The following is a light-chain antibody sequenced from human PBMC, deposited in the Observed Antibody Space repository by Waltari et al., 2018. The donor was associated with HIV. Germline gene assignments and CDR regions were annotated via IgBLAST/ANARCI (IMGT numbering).Light chain of an antibody. Sequence: DFVMSQSPDSLTVSLGERATINCKSRQSVLYRSNNMNYLSWYQQKAGQPPKHRIYWASTRSSGVPDRIRGSGSGTDFTLTINSLQAEDVAVYYCQQYYNTPYTFGQGTKLEIK. CDR2: WAS. J-gene: IGKJ2*01. CDR1: QSVLYRSNNMNY. V-gene: IGKV4-1*01. CDR3: QQYYNTPYT.